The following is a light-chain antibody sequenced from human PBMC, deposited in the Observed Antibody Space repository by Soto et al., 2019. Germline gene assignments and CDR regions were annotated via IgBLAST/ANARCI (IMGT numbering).Light chain of an antibody. CDR3: QQYYSTPIT. V-gene: IGKV4-1*01. CDR2: WAS. J-gene: IGKJ5*01. Sequence: DIVMTQSPDSLAVSLGERATINVKSSQSVLYSSNNKNYLAWYKQKPGQHPKMLIYWASTRESGVPDRVSGSGSGTDFTLTISSLQAEDVAVYYCQQYYSTPITFGQGTRLEIK. CDR1: QSVLYSSNNKNY.